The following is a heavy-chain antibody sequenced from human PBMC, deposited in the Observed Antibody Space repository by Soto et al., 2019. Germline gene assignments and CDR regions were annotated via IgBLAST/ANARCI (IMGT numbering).Heavy chain of an antibody. Sequence: TGGSLRLSCAASGLSLSKYGMHRVCQAPGKGMEWVALLWHDGIRKVNVDSVKGRFTISRDNSKNTLELPMNNLRDEETAVYYLARDDGNDANALYYCGPGTLCTVAS. CDR1: GLSLSKYG. J-gene: IGHJ4*02. V-gene: IGHV3-33*01. CDR2: LWHDGIRK. CDR3: ARDDGNDANALYY.